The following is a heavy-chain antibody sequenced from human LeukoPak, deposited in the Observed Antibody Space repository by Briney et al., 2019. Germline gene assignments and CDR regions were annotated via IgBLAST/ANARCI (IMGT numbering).Heavy chain of an antibody. Sequence: GGSLRLSCAASGFTFSSYSMNWVRQAPGKGLEWVAKIKQDESEKYYVDSVKGRFTISRDNAKNSLYLQMNSLRAEDTAVYYCARDGSRGGDNDNWGQGTLVTVSS. J-gene: IGHJ4*02. CDR1: GFTFSSYS. D-gene: IGHD4-17*01. CDR3: ARDGSRGGDNDN. V-gene: IGHV3-7*03. CDR2: IKQDESEK.